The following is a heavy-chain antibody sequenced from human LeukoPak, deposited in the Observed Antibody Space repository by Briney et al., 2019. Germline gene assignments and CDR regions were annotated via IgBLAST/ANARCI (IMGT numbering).Heavy chain of an antibody. D-gene: IGHD5-12*01. J-gene: IGHJ4*02. CDR1: GGSITNYY. CDR2: IYYTGTT. V-gene: IGHV4-59*01. CDR3: ARDPGYSGYGTPPYFDY. Sequence: SETLSLTCTVSGGSITNYYWSWIRQPPGKGLEWIGYIYYTGTTIYNPSLKSRVTISVDRSKSQFSLNLTSVTAADTAVYYCARDPGYSGYGTPPYFDYWGQGTLVTVSS.